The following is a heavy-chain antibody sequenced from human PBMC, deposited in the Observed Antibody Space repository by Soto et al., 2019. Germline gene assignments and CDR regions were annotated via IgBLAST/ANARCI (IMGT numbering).Heavy chain of an antibody. CDR2: IDPSDSYT. Sequence: KVSCKASGYTFTSYWISWVRQMPGKGLEWMGRIDPSDSYTNYSPSFQGHVTISADKSISTAYLQWSSLKASDTAMYYCARQHCSSTSCQRSTGMDVWGQGTKVTSP. D-gene: IGHD2-2*01. CDR3: ARQHCSSTSCQRSTGMDV. CDR1: GYTFTSYW. J-gene: IGHJ6*02. V-gene: IGHV5-10-1*01.